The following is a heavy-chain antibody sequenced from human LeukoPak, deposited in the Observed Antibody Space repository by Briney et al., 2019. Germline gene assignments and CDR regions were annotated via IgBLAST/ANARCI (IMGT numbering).Heavy chain of an antibody. V-gene: IGHV3-23*01. J-gene: IGHJ4*02. Sequence: TGGSLRLSCAASGLTFSTYAMNWVRQAPGKGLEWVSAISGSGVSTYYADSVKGRFTISRDNSKNTLYLQMNTLRAEDTAVYYCAKVASTVTSHFDYWGQGTLVTVSS. D-gene: IGHD4-17*01. CDR2: ISGSGVST. CDR3: AKVASTVTSHFDY. CDR1: GLTFSTYA.